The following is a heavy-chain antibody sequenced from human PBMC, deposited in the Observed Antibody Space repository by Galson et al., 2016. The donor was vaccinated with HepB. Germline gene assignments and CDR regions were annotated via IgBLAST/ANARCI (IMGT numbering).Heavy chain of an antibody. CDR1: GDSISDYF. V-gene: IGHV4-59*01. J-gene: IGHJ5*02. CDR2: ISYIRDS. CDR3: SRRHAGWLDP. Sequence: SETLSLTCTVSGDSISDYFWSWIRQPPGKGLEWIGYISYIRDSNYNPSLRSRLTLSLDTSKNQFSLTLTSVTAADTAVYYCSRRHAGWLDPWGQGTLVTVSS.